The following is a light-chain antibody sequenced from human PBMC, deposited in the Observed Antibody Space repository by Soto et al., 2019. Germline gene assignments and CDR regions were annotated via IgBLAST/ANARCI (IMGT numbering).Light chain of an antibody. Sequence: QSALTQPASVSGSPGQSITISCTGTSSDVGNYNLVSWYQQHPGKAPKLMIYEGNKRPSGVSNRFSASKSGNTASLTISGLQAEDEADYYCCSFADSSTHELIGGGTKVTVL. J-gene: IGLJ2*01. CDR3: CSFADSSTHEL. CDR1: SSDVGNYNL. CDR2: EGN. V-gene: IGLV2-23*01.